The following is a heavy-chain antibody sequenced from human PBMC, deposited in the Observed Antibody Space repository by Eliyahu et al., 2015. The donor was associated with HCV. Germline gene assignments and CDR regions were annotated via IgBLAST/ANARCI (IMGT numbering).Heavy chain of an antibody. V-gene: IGHV3-48*03. J-gene: IGHJ4*02. CDR1: GFTFXXYE. CDR2: ISSSGSTI. CDR3: AGRAYDYGGNFDY. D-gene: IGHD4-23*01. Sequence: EVQLVESGGGLVQXGGSLXLSCAXXGFTFXXYEMNWVRQAPGKGLEWVSYISSSGSTIYYADSVKGRFTISRDNAKNSLYLQMNSLRAEDTAVYYCAGRAYDYGGNFDYWGQGTLVTVSS.